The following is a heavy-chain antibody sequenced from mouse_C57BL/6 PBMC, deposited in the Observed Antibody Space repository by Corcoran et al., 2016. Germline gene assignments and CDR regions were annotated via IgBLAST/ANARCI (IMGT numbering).Heavy chain of an antibody. D-gene: IGHD1-1*01. Sequence: QIQLVQSGPELKKPGETVKISCKASGYTFTTYGMSWVKQAPGKGLKWMGWINTYSGVPTYADDFKGRFAFSLETSASTAYLQINNLKNEDTATYFCARNYGSSSTWFAYGGQGTLVTVSA. J-gene: IGHJ3*01. CDR1: GYTFTTYG. CDR3: ARNYGSSSTWFAY. CDR2: INTYSGVP. V-gene: IGHV9-3*01.